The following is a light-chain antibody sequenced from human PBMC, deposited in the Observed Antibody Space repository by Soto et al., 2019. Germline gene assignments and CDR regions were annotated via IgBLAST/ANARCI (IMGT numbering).Light chain of an antibody. J-gene: IGKJ4*01. Sequence: IVLTQSPGTLSLSPGEKATLSCRASQSVSSSYLAWYQQKPGQAPRLLIYGASSRATGIPDRFSGSGSGTDFTLTISRLEPEDFVVYYCQQYGRSPTFGGGTKVEIK. CDR3: QQYGRSPT. CDR1: QSVSSSY. V-gene: IGKV3-20*01. CDR2: GAS.